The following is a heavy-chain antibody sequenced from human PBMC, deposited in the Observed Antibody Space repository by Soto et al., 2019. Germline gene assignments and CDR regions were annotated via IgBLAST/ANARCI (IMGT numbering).Heavy chain of an antibody. J-gene: IGHJ6*02. Sequence: QVQLVQSGAEVKKPGSSVKVSCKASGGTFSSYAISWVRQAPGQGLEWMGGIIPIFGTANYAQKFQGRVTITADESTSTAYMELSSLRSEDTAVYYCARDRSVTEDLADYYYGMDVWGQGTTVTVPS. CDR3: ARDRSVTEDLADYYYGMDV. CDR1: GGTFSSYA. V-gene: IGHV1-69*01. CDR2: IIPIFGTA.